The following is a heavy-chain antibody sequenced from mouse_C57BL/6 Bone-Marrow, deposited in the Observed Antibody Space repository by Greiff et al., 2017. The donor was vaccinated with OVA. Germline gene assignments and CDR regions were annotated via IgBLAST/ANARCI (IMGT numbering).Heavy chain of an antibody. V-gene: IGHV5-6*02. CDR3: ARRPFGSSLYWYFDV. Sequence: EVKLVESGGDLVKPGGSLKLSCAASGFTFSSYGMSWVRQTPDKRLEWVATISSGGSYTYYPDSVKGRFTISRDNAKNTLYLQMSSLKSEDTAMYYCARRPFGSSLYWYFDVWGTGTTVTVSS. D-gene: IGHD1-1*01. CDR1: GFTFSSYG. J-gene: IGHJ1*03. CDR2: ISSGGSYT.